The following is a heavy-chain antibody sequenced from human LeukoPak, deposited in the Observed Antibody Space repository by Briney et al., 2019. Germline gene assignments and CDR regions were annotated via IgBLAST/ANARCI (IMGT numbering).Heavy chain of an antibody. Sequence: ASVQVSCKASGGSFSNYAISWVRQAPGQGLEWMGGIIPIFGTANYAQKFQGRVTITTDESTSTAYMDLSNLRSEDTAVYDCARVPGYDFWSGYYDYWGQGTLGTVSS. CDR2: IIPIFGTA. V-gene: IGHV1-69*05. CDR3: ARVPGYDFWSGYYDY. J-gene: IGHJ4*02. CDR1: GGSFSNYA. D-gene: IGHD3-3*01.